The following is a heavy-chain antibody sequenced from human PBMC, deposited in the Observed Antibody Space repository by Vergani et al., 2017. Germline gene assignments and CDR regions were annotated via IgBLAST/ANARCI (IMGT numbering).Heavy chain of an antibody. CDR3: AKVAAAGTYYYYGMDV. D-gene: IGHD6-13*01. CDR2: ISGSGGST. V-gene: IGHV3-23*01. J-gene: IGHJ6*02. CDR1: GFTFSSYA. Sequence: EVQLLESGGGLVQPGGSLRLSCAASGFTFSSYAMSWVRQAPGKGLEWVSAISGSGGSTYYADSVKGRFIISRDNSKNTLYLQMNSLRAEDTAVYYCAKVAAAGTYYYYGMDVWGQGTTVTVSS.